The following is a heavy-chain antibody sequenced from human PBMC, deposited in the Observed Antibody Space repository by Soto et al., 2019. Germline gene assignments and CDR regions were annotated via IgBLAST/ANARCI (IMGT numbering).Heavy chain of an antibody. J-gene: IGHJ2*01. CDR3: ARGGRWLQYWYFDL. D-gene: IGHD3-16*01. CDR1: GDPINGGGHY. CDR2: IYYSGNT. Sequence: QVQLQESGPGLVKPSQTLSLTCTVSGDPINGGGHYWNWIRQHPGKGLEWIGYIYYSGNTYYNPSLKSRLTISVDTSKNQFSLKLSSVTAADTAMYYCARGGRWLQYWYFDLWGRGTQITVSS. V-gene: IGHV4-31*03.